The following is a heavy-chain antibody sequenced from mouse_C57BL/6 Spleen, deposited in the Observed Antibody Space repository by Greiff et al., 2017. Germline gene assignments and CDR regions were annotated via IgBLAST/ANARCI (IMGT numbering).Heavy chain of an antibody. V-gene: IGHV1-54*01. CDR2: INPGSGGT. Sequence: VQLQQSGAELVRPGTSVKVSCKASGYAFTNSLIEWVKQWPGQGLEWIGVINPGSGGTNYNEKFKGKATLTADKSSSPAYMQLNSLTSADSAVYAFASGDRSCYPLAYWGQGTLVTVSA. J-gene: IGHJ3*01. D-gene: IGHD3-2*02. CDR1: GYAFTNSL. CDR3: ASGDRSCYPLAY.